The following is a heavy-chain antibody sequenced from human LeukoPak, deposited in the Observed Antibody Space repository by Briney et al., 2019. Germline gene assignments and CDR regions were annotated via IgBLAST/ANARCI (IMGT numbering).Heavy chain of an antibody. CDR3: AQDPWQRGSGSYLFDY. CDR1: GFTFSSYA. V-gene: IGHV3-23*01. Sequence: GGSLRLSCAASGFTFSSYAMSWVRQAPGKGLEWVSAISGSGGSTYYADSVKGRFTISRDNSKNTLYLQMNSLRAEDTAVYYYAQDPWQRGSGSYLFDYWGQGTLVTVSS. CDR2: ISGSGGST. J-gene: IGHJ4*02. D-gene: IGHD3-10*01.